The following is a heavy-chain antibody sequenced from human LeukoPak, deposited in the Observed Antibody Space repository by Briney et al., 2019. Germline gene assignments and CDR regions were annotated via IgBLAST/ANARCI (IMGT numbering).Heavy chain of an antibody. Sequence: PGRSLRLSCAASGFTFSTYAMHWVRQAPGKGLEWVALISYDGSNKYYADSVKGRFTISRDNSKNTLYLQMNSLRAEDTAVYYCARDNGEILTGWLNYYGMDVWGQGTTVTVS. V-gene: IGHV3-30-3*01. D-gene: IGHD3-9*01. CDR1: GFTFSTYA. CDR2: ISYDGSNK. CDR3: ARDNGEILTGWLNYYGMDV. J-gene: IGHJ6*02.